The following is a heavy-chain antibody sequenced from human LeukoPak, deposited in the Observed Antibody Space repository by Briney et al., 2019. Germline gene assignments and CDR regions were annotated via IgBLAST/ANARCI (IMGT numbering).Heavy chain of an antibody. J-gene: IGHJ4*02. V-gene: IGHV3-23*01. CDR2: ITDSGGNN. CDR1: GFTFSSYA. D-gene: IGHD3-22*01. Sequence: GSHRLSCAASGFTFSSYAMSWVRQAPGEGLEWVSAITDSGGNNYYSDSVKARFTISRDNSKNTLYLQMNTRRAEDTVIYYCAKGSSGSRPYYFDYWGQGTLVTVAS. CDR3: AKGSSGSRPYYFDY.